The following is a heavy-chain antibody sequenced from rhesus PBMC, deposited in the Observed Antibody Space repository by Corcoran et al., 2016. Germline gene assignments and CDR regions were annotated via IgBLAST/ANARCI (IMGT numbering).Heavy chain of an antibody. V-gene: IGHV1-1*01. CDR1: GYTFTSSA. J-gene: IGHJ4*01. D-gene: IGHD1-44*02. CDR3: TRASGWELQRGFDY. Sequence: QVQQVQSGAEVKQPGSSVKVSCKASGYTFTSSAMQGVRQTPGQSLEWIGLISPYNGNKGDAKNFQGRVTITTNTSTSTGYMELSSLRSEDTAVYYCTRASGWELQRGFDYWGQGVLVTVSS. CDR2: ISPYNGNK.